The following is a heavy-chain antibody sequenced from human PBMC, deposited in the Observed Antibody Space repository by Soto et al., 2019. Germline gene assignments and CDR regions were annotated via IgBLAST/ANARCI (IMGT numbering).Heavy chain of an antibody. CDR2: ISSSSSTI. CDR1: GFTFSSYS. CDR3: ASRGYYDSSGYKYFQH. D-gene: IGHD3-22*01. Sequence: EVQLVESGGGLVQPGGSLRLSCAASGFTFSSYSMNWVRQAPGKGLEWVSDISSSSSTIYYSDSWKGRFNISRDNAKNSLYLQMNRLRDEDTAVYYCASRGYYDSSGYKYFQHWGQGTLVTVSS. J-gene: IGHJ1*01. V-gene: IGHV3-48*02.